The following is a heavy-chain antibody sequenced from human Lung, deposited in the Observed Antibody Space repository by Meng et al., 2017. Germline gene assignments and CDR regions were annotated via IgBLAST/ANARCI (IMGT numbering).Heavy chain of an antibody. V-gene: IGHV1-8*01. CDR2: MNPNSGNT. J-gene: IGHJ5*02. Sequence: QVPLVQSGGEGKKPGASVKVPCKAPGYTFTSYDINWVRQATGQGLEWMGWMNPNSGNTGYAQKFQGRVTMTRNTSISTAYMELSSLRSEDTAVYYCARGLLRHIGGNWFDPWGQGTLVTVSS. CDR1: GYTFTSYD. CDR3: ARGLLRHIGGNWFDP. D-gene: IGHD3-16*01.